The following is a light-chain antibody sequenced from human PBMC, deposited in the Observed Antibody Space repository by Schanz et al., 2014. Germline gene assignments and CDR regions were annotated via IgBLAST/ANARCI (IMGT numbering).Light chain of an antibody. J-gene: IGLJ2*01. Sequence: QSALTQPRSVSGSPGQSITISCTGTSSDVGGYNYVSWYQQHPGKAPKLMIYEVSKRPSGVSNRFSGSKSGYTASLTISGLQAEDEADYYCCAYAGSGTWVFGGGTKLTVL. CDR3: CAYAGSGTWV. CDR1: SSDVGGYNY. V-gene: IGLV2-23*02. CDR2: EVS.